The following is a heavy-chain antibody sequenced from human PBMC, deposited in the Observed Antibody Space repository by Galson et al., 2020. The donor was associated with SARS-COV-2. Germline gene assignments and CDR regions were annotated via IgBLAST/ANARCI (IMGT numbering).Heavy chain of an antibody. CDR3: ARDRCLSNTCYENGLDV. CDR1: GFTFTNYY. J-gene: IGHJ6*02. CDR2: IDSGGTNT. V-gene: IGHV3-74*01. D-gene: IGHD3-16*01. Sequence: LTCAASGFTFTNYYMYWVRQAPGKGPVWVSRIDSGGTNTWYADSVKGRFTSSRENAKNTLYLQLNSLRAEDTAVYYCARDRCLSNTCYENGLDVWGQGTTVTVSS.